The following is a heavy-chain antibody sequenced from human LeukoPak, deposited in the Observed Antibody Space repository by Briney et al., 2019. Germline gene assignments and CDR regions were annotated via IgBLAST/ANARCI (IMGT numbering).Heavy chain of an antibody. J-gene: IGHJ6*03. CDR2: IYTSGST. V-gene: IGHV4-4*07. Sequence: PSETLSLTCTVSGGSISSYYWSWIRQPAGKGLEWIGRIYTSGSTNYNPSLKSRVTMSVDTSKNQFSLKRSSVTAADTAVYYCARDLDVVVPAAIRYYYYYYMDVWGKGTTVTASS. CDR3: ARDLDVVVPAAIRYYYYYYMDV. CDR1: GGSISSYY. D-gene: IGHD2-2*02.